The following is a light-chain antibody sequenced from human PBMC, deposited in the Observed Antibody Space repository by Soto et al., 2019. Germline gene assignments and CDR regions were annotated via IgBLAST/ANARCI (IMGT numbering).Light chain of an antibody. Sequence: EIVLTQSPGTLSLSPGERATLSCRTSQSVSSSYLAWYQQKPGQAPRLLIYGASSRAPGIADRFSGSGSGTDFTLTISRLEPEDFAVYYCQEYGSSRTFGQGTKGEIK. CDR1: QSVSSSY. J-gene: IGKJ1*01. CDR2: GAS. V-gene: IGKV3-20*01. CDR3: QEYGSSRT.